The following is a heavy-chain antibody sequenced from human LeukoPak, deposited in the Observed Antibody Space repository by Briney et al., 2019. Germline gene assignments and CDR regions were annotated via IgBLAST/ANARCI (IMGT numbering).Heavy chain of an antibody. CDR3: AKDSDYDILTGYYNPFDY. CDR1: GFTFSSYS. CDR2: IRYDGSNK. V-gene: IGHV3-30*02. Sequence: PGGSLRLSCAASGFTFSSYSMNWVRQAPGKGLEWVAFIRYDGSNKYYADSVKGRFTISRDNSKNTLYLQMNSLRAEDTAVYYCAKDSDYDILTGYYNPFDYWGRGTLVTVSS. D-gene: IGHD3-9*01. J-gene: IGHJ4*02.